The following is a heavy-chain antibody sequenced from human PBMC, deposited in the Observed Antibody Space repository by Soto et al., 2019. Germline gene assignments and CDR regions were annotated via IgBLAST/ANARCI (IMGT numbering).Heavy chain of an antibody. CDR1: GGSISSGGYY. CDR3: ARAGTYDGFGVDY. V-gene: IGHV4-31*03. CDR2: IDYSGST. Sequence: QVQLQESGPGLVKPSQTLSLTCTVSGGSISSGGYYWSWIRQHPGKGLEWIGYIDYSGSTYYNPSLKSRVTISVDTSKNQFSLQLISVTAADTAVYYCARAGTYDGFGVDYWGQGTLVTVSS. D-gene: IGHD3-10*01. J-gene: IGHJ4*02.